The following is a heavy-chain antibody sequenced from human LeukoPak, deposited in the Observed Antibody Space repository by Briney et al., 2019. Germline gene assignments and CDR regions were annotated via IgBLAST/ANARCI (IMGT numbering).Heavy chain of an antibody. CDR1: GFTFSNAW. J-gene: IGHJ4*02. CDR3: TTNSGSRPYDS. D-gene: IGHD1-26*01. Sequence: GGSLRLSCAASGFTFSNAWMTWVRQAPGKGLEWVGRIKSKSDGGTTDDAAPVKGRITISRDDSKNTLYLQMNSLNTEDTAVYYCTTNSGSRPYDSWGQGTLVNVSS. CDR2: IKSKSDGGTT. V-gene: IGHV3-15*01.